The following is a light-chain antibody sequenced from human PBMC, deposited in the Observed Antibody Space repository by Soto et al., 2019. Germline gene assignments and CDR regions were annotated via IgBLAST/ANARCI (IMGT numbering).Light chain of an antibody. CDR1: KSVSSSY. Sequence: EIVLTQSPGTLSLSPGERATLSCRASKSVSSSYLAWYQQKPGQAPRLLLYGAASRTTGIPDRFSGSGSGTDLALTITRRGPEDLAVYDYYQYGSSPPCTFGQGTRLEIK. J-gene: IGKJ5*01. V-gene: IGKV3-20*01. CDR2: GAA. CDR3: YQYGSSPPCT.